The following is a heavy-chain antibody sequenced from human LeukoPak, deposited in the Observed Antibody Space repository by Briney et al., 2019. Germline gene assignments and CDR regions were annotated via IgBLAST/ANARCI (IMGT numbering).Heavy chain of an antibody. CDR1: GGTFSSYA. J-gene: IGHJ6*03. Sequence: SVKVSCKASGGTFSSYAISWVRQAPGQGLEWMGGIIPIFGTANYAQKFQGRGTITTDESTSTAYMELSSLRSEDTAVYYCARGVSQPLDETPDYYYYMDVWGNGTPVTVSS. CDR2: IIPIFGTA. CDR3: ARGVSQPLDETPDYYYYMDV. V-gene: IGHV1-69*05. D-gene: IGHD6-13*01.